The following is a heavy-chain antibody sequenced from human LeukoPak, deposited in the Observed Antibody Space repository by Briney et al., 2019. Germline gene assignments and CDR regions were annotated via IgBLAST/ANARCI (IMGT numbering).Heavy chain of an antibody. D-gene: IGHD2-15*01. CDR3: ARTGSLAPYFGMDV. Sequence: GGSLRLSCAASGFTFSIHWMSWVRQPPGKGLGWVAKIKQEVREKNYVDSVKGRFTISRDNAKNSLYLQMNSLRAEDTAVYYCARTGSLAPYFGMDVWGKGTTVTVSS. J-gene: IGHJ6*04. V-gene: IGHV3-7*03. CDR2: IKQEVREK. CDR1: GFTFSIHW.